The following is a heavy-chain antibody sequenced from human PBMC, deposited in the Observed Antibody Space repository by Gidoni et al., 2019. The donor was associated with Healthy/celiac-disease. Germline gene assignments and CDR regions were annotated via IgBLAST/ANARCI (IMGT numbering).Heavy chain of an antibody. D-gene: IGHD1-26*01. V-gene: IGHV3-23*01. CDR3: AKAVEWELLPPDY. CDR1: GFTFSSYA. J-gene: IGHJ4*02. CDR2: ISGSGGST. Sequence: EVQLLESGGGLVQPGGSLRLSCAASGFTFSSYAMSWVSQAPGKGLEWVSAISGSGGSTYYADAVKGRFTISRDNSKNTLYLQMNSLRAEDTAVYYCAKAVEWELLPPDYWGQGTLVTVSS.